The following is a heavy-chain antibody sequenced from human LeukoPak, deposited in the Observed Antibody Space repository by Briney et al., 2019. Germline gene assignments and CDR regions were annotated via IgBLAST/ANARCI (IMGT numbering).Heavy chain of an antibody. CDR2: IFNGGST. Sequence: GGSLRLSCAVSGFTFSDYYMSWIRQAPGKGLEWVSVIFNGGSTYYADSVKGRFTISRDISKNTLYLQMNSLRAEDTAVYYCATSIVGFTYDEHFQHWGQGTLVTVSS. D-gene: IGHD1-26*01. J-gene: IGHJ1*01. V-gene: IGHV3-53*01. CDR3: ATSIVGFTYDEHFQH. CDR1: GFTFSDYY.